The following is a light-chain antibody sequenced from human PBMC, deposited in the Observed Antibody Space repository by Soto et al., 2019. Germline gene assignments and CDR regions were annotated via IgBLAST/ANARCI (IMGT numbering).Light chain of an antibody. CDR1: QSISSW. CDR3: QQYDNDSWT. V-gene: IGKV1-5*03. CDR2: KAS. Sequence: DIQMTQSPSTLSASVGDIVIITCRASQSISSWLAWYQQKPGKAPNLLIYKASTLKSGVPSRFSGSGSGTEFTLTISSLQPYDFATYYCQQYDNDSWTFGQGTKVEIK. J-gene: IGKJ1*01.